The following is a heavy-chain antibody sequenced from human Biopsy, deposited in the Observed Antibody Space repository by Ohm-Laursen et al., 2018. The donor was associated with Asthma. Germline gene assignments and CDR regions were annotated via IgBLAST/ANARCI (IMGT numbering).Heavy chain of an antibody. CDR3: ARCQVGYSSGWSLLLKKIYYSGMDV. CDR1: GGTFSNFA. V-gene: IGHV1-69*01. J-gene: IGHJ6*02. CDR2: IMTVFGTK. D-gene: IGHD6-19*01. Sequence: SSVKVSCKAPGGTFSNFAISWVRQAPGQGLEWLGGIMTVFGTKNYAPKFQGRVTITADESTSTAYMEVTSLRSEDTAIYYCARCQVGYSSGWSLLLKKIYYSGMDVWGQGTAVTVSS.